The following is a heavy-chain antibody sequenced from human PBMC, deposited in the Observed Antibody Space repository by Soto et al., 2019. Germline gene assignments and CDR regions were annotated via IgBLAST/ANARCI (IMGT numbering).Heavy chain of an antibody. D-gene: IGHD2-21*02. J-gene: IGHJ4*02. CDR3: ARDGMTTGDT. CDR2: VFSSVSA. CDR1: GVSVRSYT. V-gene: IGHV4-4*07. Sequence: QLQLQESGPGQVRPSETLSLTCIVSGVSVRSYTWSWVRQPANKGLEWIGRVFSSVSATYNPSLKNRVSISMDTPENRISLKLDSVTAADAGVYFCARDGMTTGDTWGPGTLVTVSS.